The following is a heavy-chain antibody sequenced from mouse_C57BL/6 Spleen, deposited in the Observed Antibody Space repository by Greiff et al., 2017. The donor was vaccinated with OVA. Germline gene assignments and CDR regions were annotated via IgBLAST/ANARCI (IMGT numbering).Heavy chain of an antibody. CDR2: ISSGGDYI. V-gene: IGHV5-9-1*02. J-gene: IGHJ1*03. Sequence: EVKLMESGEGLVKPGGSLKLSCAASGFTFSSYAMSWVRQTPEKRLEWVAYISSGGDYIYYADTVQGRFTISRDNARNTLYLQMSSLKSEDTAMYYCTRDGDPYYYGSSYYWYFDVWGTGTTVTVSS. CDR1: GFTFSSYA. D-gene: IGHD1-1*01. CDR3: TRDGDPYYYGSSYYWYFDV.